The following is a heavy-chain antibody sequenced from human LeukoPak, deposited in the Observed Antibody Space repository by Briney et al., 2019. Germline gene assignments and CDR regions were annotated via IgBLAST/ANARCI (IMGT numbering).Heavy chain of an antibody. Sequence: ASVKVSCXASGYTFTGYYMHWVRQAPGQGLEWMGWINPNSGGTKSAQKFQGRVTMTRDTSISTAYMELSGLRSDDTAVYYCARGYYDSNGWQYFQHWGQGTLVTVSS. CDR2: INPNSGGT. J-gene: IGHJ1*01. CDR3: ARGYYDSNGWQYFQH. D-gene: IGHD3-22*01. CDR1: GYTFTGYY. V-gene: IGHV1-2*02.